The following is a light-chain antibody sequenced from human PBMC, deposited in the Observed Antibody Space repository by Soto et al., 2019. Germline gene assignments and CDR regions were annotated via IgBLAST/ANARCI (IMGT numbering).Light chain of an antibody. Sequence: DIQMTQSPSTLSASVGDRVTITCRASQSVSTWLAWYQQKPGKAPKVLIYGASSLESGVPSRFSGSGSGTEFTLTLSSLQPDDFATYYCQQYKNYLTFGPGTKVDIK. CDR3: QQYKNYLT. V-gene: IGKV1-5*01. J-gene: IGKJ3*01. CDR2: GAS. CDR1: QSVSTW.